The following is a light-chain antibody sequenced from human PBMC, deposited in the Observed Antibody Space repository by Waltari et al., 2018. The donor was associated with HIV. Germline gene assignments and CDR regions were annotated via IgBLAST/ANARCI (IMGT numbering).Light chain of an antibody. CDR2: QDS. Sequence: GQTASITCSGDKLGDKYACWYQQKPGQSPVLVIYQDSKRPSGIPERFSGSNSGNTATLTISGTQAMDEADYYCQAWDSSTVVFGGGTKLTVL. J-gene: IGLJ2*01. V-gene: IGLV3-1*01. CDR3: QAWDSSTVV. CDR1: KLGDKY.